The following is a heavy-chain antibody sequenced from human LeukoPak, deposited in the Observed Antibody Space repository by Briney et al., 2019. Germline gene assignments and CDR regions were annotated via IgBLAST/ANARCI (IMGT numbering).Heavy chain of an antibody. J-gene: IGHJ4*02. CDR2: MNPNSGNT. CDR3: ARGRSVKRILNY. D-gene: IGHD3-16*01. V-gene: IGHV1-8*01. CDR1: GYTFTSYD. Sequence: ASVKVSCKASGYTFTSYDINWVRQATGQGLEWMGWMNPNSGNTGYAQKFQGRVTMTRNTSISTAYMELSSLRSEDTAVYCCARGRSVKRILNYWGQGTLVTVSS.